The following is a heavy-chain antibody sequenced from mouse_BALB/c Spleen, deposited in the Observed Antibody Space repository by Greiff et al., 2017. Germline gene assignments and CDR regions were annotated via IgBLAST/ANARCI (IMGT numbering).Heavy chain of an antibody. CDR1: GYTFTDYW. CDR3: AITTYAMDY. Sequence: QVQLQQPGAELVMPGASVKMSCKASGYTFTDYWMHWVKQRPGQGLEWIGAIDTSDSYTSYNQKFKGKATLTVDESSSTAYMQLSSLTSEDSAVYYCAITTYAMDYWGQGTSVTVSS. J-gene: IGHJ4*01. D-gene: IGHD2-4*01. V-gene: IGHV1-69*01. CDR2: IDTSDSYT.